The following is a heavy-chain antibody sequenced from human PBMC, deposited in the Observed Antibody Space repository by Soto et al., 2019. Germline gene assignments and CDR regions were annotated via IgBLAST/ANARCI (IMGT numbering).Heavy chain of an antibody. Sequence: QVQLVESGGGLVKPGGSLRLSCAASGFTFSDYYMAWIRQAPGKGLEWVSYIGTSGSTNSADSVKGRFTISRDNAKTSLYLQMNSLRAEDAAVYYCVRDNGGTFDYWGQGTLVTVSS. CDR1: GFTFSDYY. V-gene: IGHV3-11*05. CDR3: VRDNGGTFDY. D-gene: IGHD2-8*01. J-gene: IGHJ4*02. CDR2: IGTSGST.